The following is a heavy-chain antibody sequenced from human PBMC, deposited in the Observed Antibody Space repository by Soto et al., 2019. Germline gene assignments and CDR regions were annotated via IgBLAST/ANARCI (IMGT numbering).Heavy chain of an antibody. CDR1: GFTFSSYI. D-gene: IGHD1-26*01. J-gene: IGHJ4*02. Sequence: GGSLILSCAASGFTFSSYIMNWVRQVPGKGLEWVSSISSSSSYIYYADSVKGRFTISRDNAKNSLYLQMNSLRAEDTAVYYCARDGSGSTHQFDYWGQGTLVTVSS. V-gene: IGHV3-21*01. CDR3: ARDGSGSTHQFDY. CDR2: ISSSSSYI.